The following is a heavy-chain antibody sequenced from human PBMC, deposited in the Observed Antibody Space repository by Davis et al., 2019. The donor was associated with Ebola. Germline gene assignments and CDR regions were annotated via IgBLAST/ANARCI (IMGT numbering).Heavy chain of an antibody. J-gene: IGHJ4*02. CDR1: GFTFSSHT. CDR2: ISSNGGDT. D-gene: IGHD7-27*01. V-gene: IGHV3-64D*06. Sequence: GESLKISCSASGFTFSSHTMHWVHQSPGKGLEYVSAISSNGGDTRYADSVKGRFTISRDNSKNTLYLQMSSLRAEDTAVYYCVRQPALGTFDYWGQGSLVTVSS. CDR3: VRQPALGTFDY.